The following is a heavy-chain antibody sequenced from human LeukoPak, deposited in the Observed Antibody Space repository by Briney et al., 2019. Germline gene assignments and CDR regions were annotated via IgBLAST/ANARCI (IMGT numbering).Heavy chain of an antibody. CDR2: ISSSSSYI. CDR1: GFTFSSYS. CDR3: ARGGLVGATFHFDY. J-gene: IGHJ4*02. Sequence: GGSLRLSCAASGFTFSSYSMNWVRQAPGKGLEWVSSISSSSSYIYYADSVKGRFTISRDNAKNSLYLQMNSLRAEDTAVYYCARGGLVGATFHFDYWGQGTLVTVSS. V-gene: IGHV3-21*01. D-gene: IGHD1-26*01.